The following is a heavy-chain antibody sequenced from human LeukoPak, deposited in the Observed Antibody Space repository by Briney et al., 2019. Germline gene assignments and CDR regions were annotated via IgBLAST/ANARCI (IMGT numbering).Heavy chain of an antibody. Sequence: ASVKVSCKASGYTFTSYDINWVRQATGQGLEWMGWMNPNNGNTGYAQKFQGRVTMTRNTSISTAYMELSSLRSEDTAVYYCAREYSSSWYFDYWGQGTLVTVSS. V-gene: IGHV1-8*01. J-gene: IGHJ4*02. CDR2: MNPNNGNT. D-gene: IGHD6-13*01. CDR1: GYTFTSYD. CDR3: AREYSSSWYFDY.